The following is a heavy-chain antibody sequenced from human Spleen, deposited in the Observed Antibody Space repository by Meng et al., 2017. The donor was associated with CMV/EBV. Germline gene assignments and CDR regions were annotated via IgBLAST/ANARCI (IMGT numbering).Heavy chain of an antibody. J-gene: IGHJ6*02. CDR2: IRSKAYGGTT. V-gene: IGHV3-49*04. Sequence: GGSLRLSCTASGFTFGDYAMSWVRQAPGKGLEWVGFIRSKAYGGTTEYAASVKGRFTISRDDSKSIAYLQMNSLKTEDTAVYYCTRDLEGYYGSGSLLYYYGMDVWGQGTTVTASS. CDR3: TRDLEGYYGSGSLLYYYGMDV. CDR1: GFTFGDYA. D-gene: IGHD3-10*01.